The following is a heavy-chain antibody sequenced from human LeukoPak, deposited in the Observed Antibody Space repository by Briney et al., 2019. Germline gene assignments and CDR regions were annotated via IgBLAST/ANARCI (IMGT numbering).Heavy chain of an antibody. J-gene: IGHJ4*02. D-gene: IGHD3-10*01. CDR3: ARDSLYYFNY. Sequence: GGSLRLSCAASGFTFSSYDMNWVRQAPGKGLEWVSYISSSGSTIYYADSVKGRFTISRDNAKNSLYLQMNSLRAEDTAVYYCARDSLYYFNYWGQGTLVTVSS. CDR1: GFTFSSYD. CDR2: ISSSGSTI. V-gene: IGHV3-48*03.